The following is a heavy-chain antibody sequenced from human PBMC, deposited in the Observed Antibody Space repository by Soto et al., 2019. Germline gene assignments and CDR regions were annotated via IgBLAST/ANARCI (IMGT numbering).Heavy chain of an antibody. V-gene: IGHV3-53*01. Sequence: HPGGSLRLSCAASGFTVSSNYMSWVRQAPGKGLEWVSVIYSGGSTYYADSVKGRFTISRDNSKNTLYLQMNSLRAEDTAVYYCARGRLEAAYYYYYGMDVWGQGTTVTVSS. CDR3: ARGRLEAAYYYYYGMDV. CDR2: IYSGGST. J-gene: IGHJ6*02. D-gene: IGHD2-15*01. CDR1: GFTVSSNY.